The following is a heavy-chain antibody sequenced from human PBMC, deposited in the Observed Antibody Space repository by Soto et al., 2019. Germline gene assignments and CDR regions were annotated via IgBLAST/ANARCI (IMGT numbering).Heavy chain of an antibody. CDR1: GGSISSYY. CDR2: IYYSGST. J-gene: IGHJ4*02. Sequence: SLTCTVSGGSISSYYWSWIRQPPGKGLEWIGYIYYSGSTNYNPSLKSRVTISVDTSKNQFSLKLSSVTAADTAVYYCARRYSSGFDYWGQGTLVTVS. V-gene: IGHV4-59*01. CDR3: ARRYSSGFDY. D-gene: IGHD6-19*01.